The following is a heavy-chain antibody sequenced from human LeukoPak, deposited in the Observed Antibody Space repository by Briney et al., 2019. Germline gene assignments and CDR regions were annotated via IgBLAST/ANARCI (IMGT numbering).Heavy chain of an antibody. CDR2: ISSSGGST. CDR1: GFPFSSSA. J-gene: IGHJ4*02. Sequence: PGGSLPLSCGASGFPFSSSAMNYVRQAPGKGLEWVSAISSSGGSTHYADSVKGRFTVSRDNSKNMLYLQLNSLKAEDTAIYYCAKEGKTRNWNYFQSKPVYWGQGTLVIVSS. CDR3: AKEGKTRNWNYFQSKPVY. D-gene: IGHD1-7*01. V-gene: IGHV3-23*01.